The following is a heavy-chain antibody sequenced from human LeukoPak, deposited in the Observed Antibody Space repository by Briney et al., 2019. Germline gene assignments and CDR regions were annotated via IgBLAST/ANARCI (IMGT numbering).Heavy chain of an antibody. Sequence: SETLSLTCTVSGGSISSYYWSWIRQPPGKGLEWIGYIYYSGSTNYNPSLKSRVTISVDTSKNQFSLKLSSVTAADTAVYYCAGNFGVVIGWFDPWGQGTLVTVSS. CDR1: GGSISSYY. CDR3: AGNFGVVIGWFDP. J-gene: IGHJ5*02. D-gene: IGHD3-3*01. V-gene: IGHV4-59*01. CDR2: IYYSGST.